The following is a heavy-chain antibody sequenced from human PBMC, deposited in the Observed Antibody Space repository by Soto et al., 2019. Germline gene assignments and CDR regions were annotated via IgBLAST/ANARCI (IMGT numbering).Heavy chain of an antibody. J-gene: IGHJ4*02. D-gene: IGHD3-3*01. Sequence: EVQLVESGGGSAQPGGSLRLSCAASGFTFSNYWIHWVRQAPEKGPMWVSRINGVGTYTNYADSVRGRFSISRDNSENTVYLQMNSLRAEDTAMYYCVRDFRSSDFWGQGTPVTVSS. CDR3: VRDFRSSDF. V-gene: IGHV3-74*01. CDR2: INGVGTYT. CDR1: GFTFSNYW.